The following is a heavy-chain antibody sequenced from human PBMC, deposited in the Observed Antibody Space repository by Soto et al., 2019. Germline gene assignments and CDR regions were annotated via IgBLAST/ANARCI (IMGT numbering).Heavy chain of an antibody. CDR2: ISAYNGNT. Sequence: QARLVQSGVEVKKPGASVRVSCKASGYSFTNYGITWVRQAPGQGIEWMGWISAYNGNTNYAQKVQGRVTLTTDASTSTAYMELRSLRSDDTAVYYCARDRGVAPPVAGNTHYYYYMDVWGKGTTVTVSS. D-gene: IGHD1-1*01. J-gene: IGHJ6*03. CDR3: ARDRGVAPPVAGNTHYYYYMDV. CDR1: GYSFTNYG. V-gene: IGHV1-18*01.